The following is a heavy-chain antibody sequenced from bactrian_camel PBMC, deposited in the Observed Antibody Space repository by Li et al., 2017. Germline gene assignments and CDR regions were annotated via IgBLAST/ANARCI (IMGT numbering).Heavy chain of an antibody. CDR2: INPGGVST. Sequence: HVQLVESGGGSAPVEGSLRLSCGASGSIYGDACVGWLRQAPGKGLEWVSGINPGGVSTYYADSLKGRFTSSRDNAKNTLYLQMNSLESDDTAVYYCATDFDVFSYWGQGT. J-gene: IGHJ4*01. V-gene: IGHV3S1*01. CDR3: ATDFDVFSY. CDR1: GSIYGDAC.